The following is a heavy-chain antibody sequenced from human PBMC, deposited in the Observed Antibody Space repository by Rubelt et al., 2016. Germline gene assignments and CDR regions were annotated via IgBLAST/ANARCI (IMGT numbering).Heavy chain of an antibody. CDR2: IGIAGDT. D-gene: IGHD2-8*02. CDR1: GFTFSSYE. V-gene: IGHV3-13*01. Sequence: GSLRLSCAASGFTFSSYEIHWVRQVIGKGLEWVSAIGIAGDTFYSGSVKGRFIISRENGKNSFYLQMNSLRAGDTAVYYCVRAPLGYWHLGMDVWGQGTTVTVSS. J-gene: IGHJ6*02. CDR3: VRAPLGYWHLGMDV.